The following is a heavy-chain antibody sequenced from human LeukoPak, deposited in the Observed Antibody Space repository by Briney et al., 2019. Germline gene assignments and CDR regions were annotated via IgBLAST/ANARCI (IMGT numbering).Heavy chain of an antibody. V-gene: IGHV3-23*01. D-gene: IGHD3-10*01. J-gene: IGHJ5*02. CDR1: GFTFSRSA. CDR2: ISSSGNT. Sequence: GGSLRLSCAASGFTFSRSAMTWVRQTPGKGLDWVSSISSSGNTYYADSVKGRFTISRDNSKNMLYLQMNSLRAEDTAVYYCAKAGKMVRGVIGWFDPWGQGTLVTVSS. CDR3: AKAGKMVRGVIGWFDP.